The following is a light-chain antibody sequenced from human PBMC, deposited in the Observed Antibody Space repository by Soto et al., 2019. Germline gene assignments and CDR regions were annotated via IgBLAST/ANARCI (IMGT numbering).Light chain of an antibody. V-gene: IGKV4-1*01. Sequence: DIVMTQSPDFLAVSLGERATINCKSSQSILYNSNNKNYLAWYKQKPGQPPRLLIYWASTRESGVPDRLSGSGSGTDFALTISSLQAEDVAVYYCQQYYSSPPWTFGQGNKVEIK. CDR2: WAS. CDR3: QQYYSSPPWT. CDR1: QSILYNSNNKNY. J-gene: IGKJ1*01.